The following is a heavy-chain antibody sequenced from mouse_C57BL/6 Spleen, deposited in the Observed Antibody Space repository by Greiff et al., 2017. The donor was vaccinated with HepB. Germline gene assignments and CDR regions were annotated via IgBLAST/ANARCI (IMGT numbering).Heavy chain of an antibody. CDR1: GYAFTNYL. J-gene: IGHJ3*01. CDR2: INPGSGGT. V-gene: IGHV1-54*01. CDR3: ARRGPFAY. Sequence: VQLQQSGAELVRPGTSVKVSCKASGYAFTNYLIEWVKQRPGQGLEWIGVINPGSGGTNYNEKFKGKATLTADKSSSTAYMQLSSLTSEDSAVYFCARRGPFAYWGQGTLVTVSA.